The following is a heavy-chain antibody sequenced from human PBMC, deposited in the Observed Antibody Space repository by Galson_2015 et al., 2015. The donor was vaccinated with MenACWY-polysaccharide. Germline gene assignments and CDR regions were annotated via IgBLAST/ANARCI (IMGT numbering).Heavy chain of an antibody. J-gene: IGHJ2*01. CDR3: ARVAATVTTHRWYFDL. D-gene: IGHD4-11*01. CDR2: ISAYNGHT. V-gene: IGHV1-18*01. CDR1: GFTFTSYG. Sequence: SVKLSCKASGFTFTSYGISWVRQAPGQGLEWMGWISAYNGHTNYAQKVKGRITMTTDTSTSTTYMELRSLRSDDTAVYYCARVAATVTTHRWYFDLWGRGTLVTVSS.